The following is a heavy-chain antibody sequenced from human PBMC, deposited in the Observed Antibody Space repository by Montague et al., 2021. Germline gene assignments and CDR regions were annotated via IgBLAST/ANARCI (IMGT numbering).Heavy chain of an antibody. CDR3: ARERDRYYYMDI. CDR1: RSLINSDYY. CDR2: VSHGGRT. J-gene: IGHJ6*03. V-gene: IGHV4-38-2*02. Sequence: SQTLSLTCTVSRSLINSDYYWGWIRQPPGKGLEWMGSVSHGGRTYYNPSLKSRVTISVDTSNNHFSLKQSSVTAADTAMYYCARERDRYYYMDIWGKGTTITVSS.